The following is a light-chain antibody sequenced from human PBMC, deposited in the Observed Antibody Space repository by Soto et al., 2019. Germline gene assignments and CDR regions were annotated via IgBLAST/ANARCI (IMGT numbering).Light chain of an antibody. Sequence: QSVLTQPASVSGSPGQSITISCTGTSSDVGSYNYVAWYQQHPGKAPKLIIYDVSNRPSGVSNRFSGSKSGNMATLTISGLQADDEADYYCISYTSSSPFVVFGGGTQLTVL. J-gene: IGLJ2*01. CDR3: ISYTSSSPFVV. CDR2: DVS. CDR1: SSDVGSYNY. V-gene: IGLV2-14*03.